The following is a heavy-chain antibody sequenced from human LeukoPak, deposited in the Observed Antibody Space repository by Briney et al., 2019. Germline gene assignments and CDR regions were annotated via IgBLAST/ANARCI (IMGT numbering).Heavy chain of an antibody. CDR2: INPNSGDT. J-gene: IGHJ6*03. V-gene: IGHV1-2*02. CDR3: ARATYSTSSAGYMDV. Sequence: ASVKVSCKASGYTFTGYYIHWVRQAPGQGLEWMGWINPNSGDTKYVQKFQGRVTMTRDTSISTAYMELNRLRSDDTAVYYCARATYSTSSAGYMDVWGKGTTVTVSS. D-gene: IGHD6-6*01. CDR1: GYTFTGYY.